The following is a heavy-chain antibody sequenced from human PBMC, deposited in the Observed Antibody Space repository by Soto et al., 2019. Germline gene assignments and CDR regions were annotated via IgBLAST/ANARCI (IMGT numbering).Heavy chain of an antibody. D-gene: IGHD5-12*01. CDR2: ISTYNGDT. V-gene: IGHV1-18*01. CDR1: GYTFARSG. J-gene: IGHJ6*02. CDR3: AREGVAPYYYYGMDV. Sequence: ASVKVSCKASGYTFARSGISWVRQAPGQGLEWMGWISTYNGDTNYAQTFQGRVTMTTDASTSTVHMEVRSLRSDDTAVYYCAREGVAPYYYYGMDVWGQGTRSP.